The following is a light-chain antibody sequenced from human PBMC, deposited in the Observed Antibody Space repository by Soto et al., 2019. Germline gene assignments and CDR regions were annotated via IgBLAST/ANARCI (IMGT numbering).Light chain of an antibody. CDR3: QQYSNLWT. V-gene: IGKV1-5*03. Sequence: DIQMTQSPSTLSASVGDRVTITCRASQTISMWLAWYQQKPGKAPMLLIYKASYLESGVPSRFSGSGFGTEFTLTISSLQPDDFGTYYCQQYSNLWTFGQGTMVEIK. J-gene: IGKJ1*01. CDR1: QTISMW. CDR2: KAS.